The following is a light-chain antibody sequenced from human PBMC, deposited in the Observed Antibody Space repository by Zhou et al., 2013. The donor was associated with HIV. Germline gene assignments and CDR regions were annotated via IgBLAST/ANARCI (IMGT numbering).Light chain of an antibody. J-gene: IGKJ2*01. CDR2: DAS. V-gene: IGKV1-33*01. CDR3: QQYDNLLSYT. Sequence: DIQMTQSPSSLSASVGDRVTITCQASQDISNYLNWYQQKPGKAPKLLIYDASNLETGVPSRFSGSGSGTDFTFTISSLQPEDIATYYCQQYDNLLSYTFGPGTEXGDQT. CDR1: QDISNY.